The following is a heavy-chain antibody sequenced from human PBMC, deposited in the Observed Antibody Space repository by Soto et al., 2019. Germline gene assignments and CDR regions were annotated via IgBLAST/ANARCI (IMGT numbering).Heavy chain of an antibody. V-gene: IGHV4-61*01. D-gene: IGHD3-3*01. CDR2: VYHTGRT. J-gene: IGHJ4*02. CDR1: GGSFKSGSYS. Sequence: SETLSLTCTVSGGSFKSGSYSWSWIRQPPGKGLEWIGYVYHTGRTSYDPSLKSRVSIPMDTSKNQFSLNLDSVTAADTAVYFCARDFAYFDSWGQGTLVTVSS. CDR3: ARDFAYFDS.